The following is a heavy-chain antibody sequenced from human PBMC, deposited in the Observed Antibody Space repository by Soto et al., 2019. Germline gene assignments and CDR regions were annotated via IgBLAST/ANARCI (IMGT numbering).Heavy chain of an antibody. CDR1: GGSISDHY. CDR3: ARVPDY. Sequence: PSETLSLTCTVSGGSISDHYYMWIRQPPGKGLEYIGYIYYGRSTDYNPSLKSRVTISVDTSKNQFSLKLSSVTAADTAVYYCARVPDYWGQGTLVTVSS. J-gene: IGHJ4*02. CDR2: IYYGRST. V-gene: IGHV4-59*11.